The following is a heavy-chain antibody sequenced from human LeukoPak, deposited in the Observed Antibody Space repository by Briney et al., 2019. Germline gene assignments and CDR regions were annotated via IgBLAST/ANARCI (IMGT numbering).Heavy chain of an antibody. CDR1: GYTFTSYG. CDR3: ARGGIVVVPAAIVWFDP. Sequence: GASVKVSCKASGYTFTSYGINWVRRATGQGLEWMGWMNPNSGNTGYAQKFQGRVTMTRNTSISTAYMELSSLRSEDTAVYYCARGGIVVVPAAIVWFDPWGQGTLVTVSS. D-gene: IGHD2-2*02. J-gene: IGHJ5*02. V-gene: IGHV1-8*01. CDR2: MNPNSGNT.